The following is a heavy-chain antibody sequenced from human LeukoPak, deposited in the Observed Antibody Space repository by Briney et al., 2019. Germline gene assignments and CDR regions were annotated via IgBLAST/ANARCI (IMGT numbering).Heavy chain of an antibody. CDR1: GFTISNGY. CDR2: NYSGGST. Sequence: QPGGSLRLSCAASGFTISNGYMTRVRQAPGKGLEWVSLNYSGGSTYYADSVKGRFTISRDNSKNILYLQMNSLRAEDTAVYYCASSDILTGYYNVNFWGQGTMVTVSS. J-gene: IGHJ3*01. V-gene: IGHV3-53*01. D-gene: IGHD3-9*01. CDR3: ASSDILTGYYNVNF.